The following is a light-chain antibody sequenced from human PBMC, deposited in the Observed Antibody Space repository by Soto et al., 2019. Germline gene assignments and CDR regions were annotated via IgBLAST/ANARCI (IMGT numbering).Light chain of an antibody. Sequence: EILLTQSPCTLPLSPGERATLSCRASQSLTNSRLAWYQQKPGQAPKVRIYGGSNWATGIPDRFSGSGSGTDFTLTISRLGPEDFAVYYCQQWSSSPRTFGQGTK. CDR1: QSLTNSR. CDR2: GGS. CDR3: QQWSSSPRT. V-gene: IGKV3-20*01. J-gene: IGKJ2*02.